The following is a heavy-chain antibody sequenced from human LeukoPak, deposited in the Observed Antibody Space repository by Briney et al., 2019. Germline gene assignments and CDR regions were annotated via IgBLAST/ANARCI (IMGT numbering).Heavy chain of an antibody. CDR2: INHSGST. CDR3: AREGSPGANWFDP. D-gene: IGHD3-10*01. J-gene: IGHJ5*02. Sequence: SETLSLTCAVYGGSFSGHYWSWIRQPPGKGPEWIGEINHSGSTDYNPSLKSRVTIAVDTSKNQFSLKLSSVTAADTAVYYCAREGSPGANWFDPWGQGTLVTVSS. V-gene: IGHV4-34*01. CDR1: GGSFSGHY.